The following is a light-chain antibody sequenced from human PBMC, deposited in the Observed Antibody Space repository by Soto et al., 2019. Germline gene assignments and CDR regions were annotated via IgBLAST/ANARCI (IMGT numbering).Light chain of an antibody. CDR2: GAS. CDR1: QTVTSNY. V-gene: IGKV3D-20*02. CDR3: QQRSSWPLT. Sequence: EIVLTQSPGTLSSSPGERATLSCRASQTVTSNYLAWYQQKPGQAPRLLFFGASIRATGLPDRFSGGGSGTDFTLTISRLEPEDFAVYYCQQRSSWPLTFGGGTKVEIK. J-gene: IGKJ4*01.